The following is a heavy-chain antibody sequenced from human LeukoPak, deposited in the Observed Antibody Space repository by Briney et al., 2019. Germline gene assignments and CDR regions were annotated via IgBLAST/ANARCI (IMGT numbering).Heavy chain of an antibody. J-gene: IGHJ4*02. CDR3: ARGRNDSSGYMFDY. CDR1: GAAMSSGFNS. V-gene: IGHV4-39*07. D-gene: IGHD3-22*01. CDR2: IFFTGPT. Sequence: SEILSLTCTVSGAAMSSGFNSWVWIRQPPGKGLEWLAGIFFTGPTYYNPSLQSRVTISVDTSKNQFSLKLSSVTAADTAVYYCARGRNDSSGYMFDYWGQGTLVTVSS.